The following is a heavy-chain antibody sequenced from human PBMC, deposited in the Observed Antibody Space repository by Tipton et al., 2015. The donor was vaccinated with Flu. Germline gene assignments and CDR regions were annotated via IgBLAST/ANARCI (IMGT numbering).Heavy chain of an antibody. Sequence: TLSLTCSISGDSIRSYYWSWIRQPAGKGLEWIGRIYTSGTMIYNPSLKSRVTMSIDPPKNQFSLKLSSVTAADTAVYYCARLKLFALVNHSYYYGLDVWGQGTTVTVS. D-gene: IGHD3/OR15-3a*01. CDR2: IYTSGTM. V-gene: IGHV4-4*07. CDR3: ARLKLFALVNHSYYYGLDV. J-gene: IGHJ6*02. CDR1: GDSIRSYY.